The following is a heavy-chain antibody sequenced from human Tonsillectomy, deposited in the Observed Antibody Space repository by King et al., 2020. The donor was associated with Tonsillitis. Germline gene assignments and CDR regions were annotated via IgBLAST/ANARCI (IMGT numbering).Heavy chain of an antibody. V-gene: IGHV3-48*03. J-gene: IGHJ5*02. CDR2: ISVSGSTI. Sequence: VQLVESGGGLVQPGGSLRLSCAASGFTFSSYEMNWVRQAPGKGLEWISSISVSGSTIYYADSVKGRFTISSDNAKNSLYLQMNSLRAEDTAVYYCARGGYSDSSGYYTSWGQGTLVTVSS. CDR3: ARGGYSDSSGYYTS. D-gene: IGHD3-22*01. CDR1: GFTFSSYE.